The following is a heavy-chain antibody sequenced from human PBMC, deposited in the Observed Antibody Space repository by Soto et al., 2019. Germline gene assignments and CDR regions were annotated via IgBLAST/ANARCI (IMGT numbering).Heavy chain of an antibody. CDR2: ISSSSSTI. Sequence: GGSLRLSCAASGFTFSSYSMNWVRQAPGKGLEWVSYISSSSSTIYYADSVKGRFTISRDNAKNSLYLQMNSLRAEDTAVYYCATNPMDSSGYYFDYWGQGTLVTVSS. D-gene: IGHD3-22*01. V-gene: IGHV3-48*04. J-gene: IGHJ4*02. CDR1: GFTFSSYS. CDR3: ATNPMDSSGYYFDY.